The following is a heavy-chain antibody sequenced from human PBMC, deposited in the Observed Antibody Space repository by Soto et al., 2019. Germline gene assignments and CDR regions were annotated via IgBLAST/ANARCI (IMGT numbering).Heavy chain of an antibody. CDR1: GGSISSGGYS. D-gene: IGHD4-17*01. V-gene: IGHV4-30-2*01. J-gene: IGHJ2*01. CDR3: ARVAVTTVTTWYFDL. CDR2: IYHSGST. Sequence: QLQLQESGSGLVKPSQTLSLTCAVSGGSISSGGYSWSWIRQPPGKGLEWIGYIYHSGSTYYNPSLKSRVTISVDRSKNQFSLKLSSVTAADTAVYYCARVAVTTVTTWYFDLWGRGTLVTVSS.